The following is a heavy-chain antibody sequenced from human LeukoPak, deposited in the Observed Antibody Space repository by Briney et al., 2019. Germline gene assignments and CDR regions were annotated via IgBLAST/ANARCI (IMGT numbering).Heavy chain of an antibody. CDR3: AIGFSYRHVDY. J-gene: IGHJ4*02. CDR2: IKSDGSAT. D-gene: IGHD1-26*01. CDR1: GVTYRTYW. V-gene: IGHV3-74*01. Sequence: GGSLRLSCALSGVTYRTYWMLSVPQAPGKGLVWVSHIKSDGSATTYADSVKGRFTISRDNAKNTLYLQMNSLRAEDTAVYYCAIGFSYRHVDYWGQGTLVTVSS.